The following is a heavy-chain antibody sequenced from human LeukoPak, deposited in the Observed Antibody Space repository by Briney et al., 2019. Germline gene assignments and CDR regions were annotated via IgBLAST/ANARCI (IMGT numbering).Heavy chain of an antibody. D-gene: IGHD3-22*01. J-gene: IGHJ4*02. CDR2: IIPIFGTA. Sequence: SVKVSCKASGGTFSSYAISWVRQAPGQGLEWMGGIIPIFGTANYAQKFQGRVTITTDESTSTAYMELSSLRSEDTAVYYCAGGYYYDSSGSYYFDYWGQGTLVTVSS. V-gene: IGHV1-69*05. CDR3: AGGYYYDSSGSYYFDY. CDR1: GGTFSSYA.